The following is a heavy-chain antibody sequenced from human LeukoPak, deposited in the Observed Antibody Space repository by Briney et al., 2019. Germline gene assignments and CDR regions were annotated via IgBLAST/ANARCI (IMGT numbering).Heavy chain of an antibody. CDR3: ARHALGYCSGGSCYDGWFDS. D-gene: IGHD2-15*01. Sequence: SETLSLTCTVYGGSFSGYYWSWIRQPPGKGLEWIGEINHSGSTNYNPSLKSRVTISVDTSKNQFSLKLSSVTAADTAVYYCARHALGYCSGGSCYDGWFDSWGQGTLVTVSS. J-gene: IGHJ5*01. V-gene: IGHV4-34*01. CDR1: GGSFSGYY. CDR2: INHSGST.